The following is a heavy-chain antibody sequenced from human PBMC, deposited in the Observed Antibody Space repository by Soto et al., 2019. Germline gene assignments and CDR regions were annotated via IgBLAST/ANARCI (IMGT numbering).Heavy chain of an antibody. CDR3: ARVSGIYYYGMDV. V-gene: IGHV4-34*01. Sequence: ETLSLTCAVYGGSFSGYYWSWIRQPPGKGLEWIGEINHSGSTNYNPSLKSRVTISVDTSKNQFSLKLSSVTAADTAVYYCARVSGIYYYGMDVWGQGTTVTVS. CDR2: INHSGST. CDR1: GGSFSGYY. D-gene: IGHD3-10*01. J-gene: IGHJ6*02.